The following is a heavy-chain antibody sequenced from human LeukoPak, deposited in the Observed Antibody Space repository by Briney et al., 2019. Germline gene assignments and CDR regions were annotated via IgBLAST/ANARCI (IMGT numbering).Heavy chain of an antibody. CDR1: GFTFSSYS. D-gene: IGHD3-16*01. Sequence: GGSLRLSCAASGFTFSSYSMNWVRQAPGKGLEWGSYISSSSSTVYYADSVKGRFTISRDNAKNSLYLQMNSLRAEDTAVYYCARETSQKGAHYMDVWGKGTTVTISS. V-gene: IGHV3-48*01. CDR2: ISSSSSTV. CDR3: ARETSQKGAHYMDV. J-gene: IGHJ6*03.